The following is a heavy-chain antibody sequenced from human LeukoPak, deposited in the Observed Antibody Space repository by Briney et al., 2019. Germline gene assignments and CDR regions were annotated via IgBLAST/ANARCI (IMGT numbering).Heavy chain of an antibody. D-gene: IGHD4-11*01. CDR2: IYYSGRT. CDR3: VRGFYSPHY. V-gene: IGHV4-59*01. CDR1: DGSISSDY. Sequence: PSETLSLTCTVSDGSISSDYWSWIRQPPGKGLEWIGYIYYSGRTYYNPSLKSRITISVDTSKNQFSLKLSSVTAADTAVYYCVRGFYSPHYWGQGTLVTVSS. J-gene: IGHJ4*02.